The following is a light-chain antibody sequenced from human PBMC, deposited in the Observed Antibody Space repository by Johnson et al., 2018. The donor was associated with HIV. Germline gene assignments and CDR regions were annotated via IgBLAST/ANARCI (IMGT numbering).Light chain of an antibody. CDR2: EKN. CDR3: GTWHTSLSGGGV. Sequence: QLVLTQPPSVSAAPGQKVTISCSGSSSNIGNNYVSWYQQVPGTAPKLLIYEKNKRPSGIPDRFSASKSGTSATLGITGLQTGDEGDYYCGTWHTSLSGGGVFGAGTKVTVL. CDR1: SSNIGNNY. V-gene: IGLV1-51*02. J-gene: IGLJ1*01.